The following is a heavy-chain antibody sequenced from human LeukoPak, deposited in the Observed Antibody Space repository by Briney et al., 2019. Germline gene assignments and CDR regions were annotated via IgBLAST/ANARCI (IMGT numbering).Heavy chain of an antibody. CDR3: ARFWSVAGSYYFDY. V-gene: IGHV4-34*01. CDR1: GGSFSGYY. Sequence: SETLSLTCAVYGGSFSGYYWSWIRQPPGKGLEWIGEINHSGSTNYNPSLKSRVTISVDKSKNQFSLKLSSVTAADTAVYYCARFWSVAGSYYFDYWGQGTLVTVSS. J-gene: IGHJ4*02. D-gene: IGHD6-19*01. CDR2: INHSGST.